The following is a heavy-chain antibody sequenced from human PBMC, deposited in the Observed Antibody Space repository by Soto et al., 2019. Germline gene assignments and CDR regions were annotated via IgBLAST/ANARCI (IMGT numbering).Heavy chain of an antibody. CDR1: GGSISSGGYY. CDR3: ARGGLYDSSGYHLAEDYFDY. D-gene: IGHD3-22*01. CDR2: IYYSGST. J-gene: IGHJ4*02. Sequence: SETLSLTCTVSGGSISSGGYYWSWIRQHPGKGLEWIGYIYYSGSTYYNPSLKSRVTISVDTSKDQFSLKLSSVTAADTAVYYCARGGLYDSSGYHLAEDYFDYWGQGTLVTVSS. V-gene: IGHV4-31*03.